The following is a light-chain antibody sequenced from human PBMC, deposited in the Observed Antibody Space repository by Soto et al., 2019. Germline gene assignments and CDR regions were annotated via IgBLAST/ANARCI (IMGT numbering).Light chain of an antibody. CDR2: AAS. J-gene: IGKJ2*01. CDR1: QDIASY. V-gene: IGKV1-9*01. Sequence: IQLTQSPSSLSASIGDRVTITCRASQDIASYLAWYQQKPGNAPKLLISAASTLHSGVPSRFSCSGFGTYFTRTISSLQPADLETEYGPQLNFNLLFGQGTQLE. CDR3: PQLNFNLL.